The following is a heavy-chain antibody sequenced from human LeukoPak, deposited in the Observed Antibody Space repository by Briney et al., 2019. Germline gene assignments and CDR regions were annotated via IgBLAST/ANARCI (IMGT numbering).Heavy chain of an antibody. J-gene: IGHJ3*02. CDR1: GGSFSGYY. V-gene: IGHV4-34*01. Sequence: SETLSLTCAVYGGSFSGYYWSWIRQPPGKGLEWVGEINHSGSTNYNPSLKSRVTISVGTSKNQFSLKLSSVTAADTAVYYCARVYGAGYDFRGAFDIWGLGTMVTVSS. CDR3: ARVYGAGYDFRGAFDI. D-gene: IGHD5-12*01. CDR2: INHSGST.